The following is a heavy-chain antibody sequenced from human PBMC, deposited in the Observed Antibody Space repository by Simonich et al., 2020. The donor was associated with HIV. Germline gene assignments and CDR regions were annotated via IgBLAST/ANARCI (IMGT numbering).Heavy chain of an antibody. Sequence: EVQLLESGGGLVQPGGSLRLSCAASGFTFSSYAMSWVRQAPGKGREWVSDISGSGSSTYYADSVKGRFTISRDNSKNTLYLQMNSLRAEDTAVYYCAKDRYYNFWSGYYDYWGQGTLVTVSS. CDR3: AKDRYYNFWSGYYDY. D-gene: IGHD3-3*01. CDR1: GFTFSSYA. CDR2: ISGSGSST. V-gene: IGHV3-23*01. J-gene: IGHJ4*02.